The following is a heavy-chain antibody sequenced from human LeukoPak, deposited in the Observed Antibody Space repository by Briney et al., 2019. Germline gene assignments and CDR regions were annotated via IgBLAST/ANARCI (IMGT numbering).Heavy chain of an antibody. J-gene: IGHJ6*02. Sequence: SQTLSLTCTVSGGSIGSGGYYWSWIRQHPGKGLEWIGYIYYSGSTYYNPSLKSRVTISVDTSKNQFSLKLSSVTAADTAVYYCARDLRQQLVRGYGMDVWGQGTTVTVSS. V-gene: IGHV4-31*03. D-gene: IGHD6-13*01. CDR3: ARDLRQQLVRGYGMDV. CDR2: IYYSGST. CDR1: GGSIGSGGYY.